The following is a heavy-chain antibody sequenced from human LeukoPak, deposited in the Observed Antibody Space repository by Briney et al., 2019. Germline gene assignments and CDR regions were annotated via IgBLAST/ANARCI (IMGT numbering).Heavy chain of an antibody. CDR1: GYTLTELS. V-gene: IGHV1-24*01. CDR2: FDPEDGET. D-gene: IGHD6-6*01. CDR3: ATIVAARRTFDY. J-gene: IGHJ4*02. Sequence: ASVKVSCKVSGYTLTELSMHWVRQAPGKGLEWMGGFDPEDGETIYAQKFQGRVTMTEDTSTDTAYMELGSLRSEDTAVYYCATIVAARRTFDYWGQGTLVTVSS.